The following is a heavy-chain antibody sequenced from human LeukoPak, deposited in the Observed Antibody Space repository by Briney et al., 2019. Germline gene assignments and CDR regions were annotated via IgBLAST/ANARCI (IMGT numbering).Heavy chain of an antibody. D-gene: IGHD5-24*01. J-gene: IGHJ6*03. CDR1: GFTFDIAW. V-gene: IGHV3-15*01. CDR3: VSRDAYKPRYFMDV. CDR2: IKSKNDGAAT. Sequence: GGSLRLSCAVSGFTFDIAWMNWVRQAPGEGLEWLGRIKSKNDGAATDYAAPVRGRFTISTDDSKDTLYLQMNSLKTEDTAVYYCVSRDAYKPRYFMDVWGKGTTVTVSS.